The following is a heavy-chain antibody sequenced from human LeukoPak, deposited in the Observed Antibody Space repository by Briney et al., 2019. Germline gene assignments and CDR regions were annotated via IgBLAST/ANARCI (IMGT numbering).Heavy chain of an antibody. D-gene: IGHD3-10*01. J-gene: IGHJ4*02. V-gene: IGHV3-30-3*01. CDR2: ISYDGSNK. Sequence: PGGSLRLSCAASGFTFSSYAMHWVRQAPGKGLEWVAVISYDGSNKYYADSVKGRFTISRDSSKNTLYLQMNSLRAEDTAVYYCARVARELMSGQPIDYWGQGTLVTVSS. CDR3: ARVARELMSGQPIDY. CDR1: GFTFSSYA.